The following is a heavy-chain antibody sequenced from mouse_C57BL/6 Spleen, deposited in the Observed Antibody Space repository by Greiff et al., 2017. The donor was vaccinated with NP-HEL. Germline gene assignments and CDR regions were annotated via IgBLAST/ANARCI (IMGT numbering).Heavy chain of an antibody. CDR2: IHPNSGST. CDR1: GYTFTSYL. Sequence: SFNFSFKASGYTFTSYLIHFFNQSPLQGLEWIGMIHPNSGSTNYNEKFKSKATLTVDKSSSTAYMQLSSLTSEDSAVYYCAPFPFAYWGQGTLVTVSA. CDR3: APFPFAY. J-gene: IGHJ3*01. V-gene: IGHV1-64*01.